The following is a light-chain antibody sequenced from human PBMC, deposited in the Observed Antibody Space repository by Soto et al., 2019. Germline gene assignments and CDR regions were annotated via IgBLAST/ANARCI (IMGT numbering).Light chain of an antibody. CDR1: LSISGW. CDR3: QQYNSYLWT. CDR2: DAS. V-gene: IGKV1-5*01. J-gene: IGKJ1*01. Sequence: DIQMTQSPSTLSASVGDRVTITCRASLSISGWLAWYQQKPGEAPKLLIYDASTLESGVPSRFSGSGSGTEFTLTISSLQPDDFATYYCQQYNSYLWTFGQGTKVDIK.